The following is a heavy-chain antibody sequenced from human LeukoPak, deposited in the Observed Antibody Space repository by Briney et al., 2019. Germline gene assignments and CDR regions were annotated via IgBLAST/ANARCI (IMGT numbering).Heavy chain of an antibody. CDR3: AKCSGGSCYYYGMDV. J-gene: IGHJ6*02. Sequence: PSETLSLTCAVYGGSFSGYYWSWIRQPPGKGLEWIGEINHSGSTNYNPSLKSRVTISVDTSKNQFSLKLSSVTAADTAVYYCAKCSGGSCYYYGMDVWGQGTTVTVSS. CDR2: INHSGST. V-gene: IGHV4-34*01. CDR1: GGSFSGYY. D-gene: IGHD2-15*01.